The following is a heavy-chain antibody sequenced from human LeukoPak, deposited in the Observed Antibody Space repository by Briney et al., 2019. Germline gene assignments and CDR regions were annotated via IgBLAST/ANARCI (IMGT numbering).Heavy chain of an antibody. Sequence: GGSLRLSCAASGFTFSSYSMNWVRQAPGKGLEWVSSISSSSSYKYYADSVKGRFTISRDYAKNSLYLQMNSLRAEDTAVYYCARAELLWFGELWERAFDIWGQGTMVTVSS. J-gene: IGHJ3*02. V-gene: IGHV3-21*01. CDR3: ARAELLWFGELWERAFDI. CDR1: GFTFSSYS. D-gene: IGHD3-10*01. CDR2: ISSSSSYK.